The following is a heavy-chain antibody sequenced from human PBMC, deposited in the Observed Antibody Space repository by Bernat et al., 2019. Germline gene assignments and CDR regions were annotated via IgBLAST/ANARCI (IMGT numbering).Heavy chain of an antibody. CDR2: ISGGSTYT. J-gene: IGHJ4*02. V-gene: IGHV3-11*05. CDR3: ARALMSYYDRYDY. D-gene: IGHD3-16*01. Sequence: QVQLVESGGGLVKPGGSLRLSCAASGFTFSAYYMSWFRQAPGKGLEWVSYISGGSTYTSDADSVNGRFTMSRDNAKKSLFLQMNSLRAEDTAVYYCARALMSYYDRYDYWGQGTLVTVSS. CDR1: GFTFSAYY.